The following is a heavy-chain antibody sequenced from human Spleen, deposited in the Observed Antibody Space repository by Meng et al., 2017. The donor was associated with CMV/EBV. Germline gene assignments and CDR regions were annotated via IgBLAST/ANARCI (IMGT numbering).Heavy chain of an antibody. CDR3: ARGGRDDYVWGSYRYPRGSYYYGMDV. D-gene: IGHD3-16*02. J-gene: IGHJ6*02. Sequence: SCAISGDSVSSNSAAWNWIRQSPSRGLEWLGRTYYRSKWYNDYAVSVKSRITINPNTSKNQFSLQLNSVTPEDTAVYYVARGGRDDYVWGSYRYPRGSYYYGMDVWGQGTTVTVSS. V-gene: IGHV6-1*01. CDR2: TYYRSKWYN. CDR1: GDSVSSNSAA.